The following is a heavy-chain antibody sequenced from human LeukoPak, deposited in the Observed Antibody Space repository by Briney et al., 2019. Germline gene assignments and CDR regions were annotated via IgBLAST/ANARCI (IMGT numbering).Heavy chain of an antibody. CDR1: GYTFTSYA. Sequence: ASLKVSCKASGYTFTSYAIHWVRQAPGQRLEWMGWISAGNGNTKYSQNFQGRVTFISNTSATTAFMELSSLRSEDAAVYYCARDSGSGINDYWGQGTLVTVSS. D-gene: IGHD1-26*01. J-gene: IGHJ4*02. V-gene: IGHV1-3*01. CDR3: ARDSGSGINDY. CDR2: ISAGNGNT.